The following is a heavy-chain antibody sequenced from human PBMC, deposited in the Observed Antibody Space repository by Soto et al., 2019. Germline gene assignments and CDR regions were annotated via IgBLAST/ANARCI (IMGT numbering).Heavy chain of an antibody. CDR3: ARTQVEWLRPPLRFDY. Sequence: GASVKVSCKASGYTFTSYGISWVRQAPGQGLEWMGWISAYNGNTNYAQKLQGRVTMTTDTSTSTAYMELRSLRSDDTAVYYCARTQVEWLRPPLRFDYWGQGTLVTVSS. CDR2: ISAYNGNT. D-gene: IGHD5-12*01. V-gene: IGHV1-18*01. J-gene: IGHJ4*02. CDR1: GYTFTSYG.